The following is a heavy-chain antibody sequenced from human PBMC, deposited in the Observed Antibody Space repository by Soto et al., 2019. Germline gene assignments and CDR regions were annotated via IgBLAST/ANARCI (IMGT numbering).Heavy chain of an antibody. J-gene: IGHJ6*02. CDR2: IYPGDSDT. Sequence: PGESLNISWKGSGYSFTSYWIGWVRQMPGKRLEWMGIIYPGDSDTRYSPSFQGQVTISADKSISTAYLRWSSLKASDTAMYYCARRGTTVPYYYVMDVWGQGTTVTVSS. CDR1: GYSFTSYW. V-gene: IGHV5-51*01. CDR3: ARRGTTVPYYYVMDV. D-gene: IGHD4-4*01.